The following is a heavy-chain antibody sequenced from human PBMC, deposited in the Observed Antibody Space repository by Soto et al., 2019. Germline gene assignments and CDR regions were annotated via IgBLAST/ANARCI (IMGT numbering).Heavy chain of an antibody. CDR2: IYYSGST. CDR3: ARKAGFVTGTTGYYYYYGMDV. D-gene: IGHD1-7*01. V-gene: IGHV4-39*01. Sequence: PSETLSLTCTLSGGSISSSSDYWGWIRQPPGKGLEWIGSIYYSGSTYYNPSLKSRVTISVDTSKNQFSLKLSSVTAADTAVYYCARKAGFVTGTTGYYYYYGMDVWGQGTTVTVSS. CDR1: GGSISSSSDY. J-gene: IGHJ6*02.